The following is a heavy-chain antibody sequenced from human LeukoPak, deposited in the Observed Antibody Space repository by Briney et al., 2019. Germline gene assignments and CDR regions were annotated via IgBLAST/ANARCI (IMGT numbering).Heavy chain of an antibody. J-gene: IGHJ4*02. Sequence: ASVKVSCKASGGTFSSYAINWVRQAPGQGLEWMGRIIPILGIAHYAQKFQGRVTITADKSTSTAYMELSSLRSEDTAVYYCAREDVRDYYDSSGYDPFDYWGQGTLVTVSS. CDR2: IIPILGIA. CDR3: AREDVRDYYDSSGYDPFDY. D-gene: IGHD3-22*01. V-gene: IGHV1-69*04. CDR1: GGTFSSYA.